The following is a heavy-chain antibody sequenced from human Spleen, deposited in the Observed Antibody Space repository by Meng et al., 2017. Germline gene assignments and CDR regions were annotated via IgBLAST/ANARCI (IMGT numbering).Heavy chain of an antibody. V-gene: IGHV3-74*01. CDR3: ARDLAWVLFDY. D-gene: IGHD3-3*01. CDR2: INGDGTLT. CDR1: GFTFSTYW. Sequence: GESLKTPWAAPGFTFSTYWMHWVRQAPGQGLLWGSRINGDGTLTTYADSVKGRFTITRDNAQNTLYLQMNSLGADDTAVYYCARDLAWVLFDYWGQG. J-gene: IGHJ4*01.